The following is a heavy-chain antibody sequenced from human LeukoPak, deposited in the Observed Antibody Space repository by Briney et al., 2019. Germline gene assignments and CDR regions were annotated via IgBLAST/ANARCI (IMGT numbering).Heavy chain of an antibody. CDR1: GGSISSYY. CDR2: IYTTGTT. CDR3: ARAPFTTSFQGMDV. Sequence: SETLSPTCTVSGGSISSYYWTWIRQPAGKGLEWIGRIYTTGTTNYNPSLKSRVTMSLDTSKNQLSLKLSSVTAADTAVYYCARAPFTTSFQGMDVWGQGTTVTVSS. D-gene: IGHD2-2*01. J-gene: IGHJ6*02. V-gene: IGHV4-4*07.